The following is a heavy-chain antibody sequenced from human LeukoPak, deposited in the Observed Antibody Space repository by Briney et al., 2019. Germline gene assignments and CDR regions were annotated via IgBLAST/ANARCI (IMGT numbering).Heavy chain of an antibody. J-gene: IGHJ4*02. V-gene: IGHV3-49*03. CDR2: IRSKAYGGTT. CDR3: TRWGLRYFVDY. CDR1: GFTFGDYA. Sequence: LPGGSLRLSCTASGFTFGDYATSWFRQAPGKGLEWVGFIRSKAYGGTTEYAASVKGRFTISRDDSKSIAYLQMNSLKTEDTAVYYCTRWGLRYFVDYWGQGTLVTVSS. D-gene: IGHD3-9*01.